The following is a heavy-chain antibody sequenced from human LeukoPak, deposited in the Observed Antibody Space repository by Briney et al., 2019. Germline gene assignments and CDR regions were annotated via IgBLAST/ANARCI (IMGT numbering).Heavy chain of an antibody. V-gene: IGHV4-34*01. D-gene: IGHD6-19*01. CDR1: GGSFSGYY. CDR2: INHSGST. CDR3: ARGSIAVAPNWFDP. J-gene: IGHJ5*02. Sequence: SETLSLTCAVYGGSFSGYYWSWIRQPPGKGLEWIGEINHSGSTNYNPSLKRRVTISVDTSKNQFSLKLSSVTAADTAVYYCARGSIAVAPNWFDPWGQGTLVTVSS.